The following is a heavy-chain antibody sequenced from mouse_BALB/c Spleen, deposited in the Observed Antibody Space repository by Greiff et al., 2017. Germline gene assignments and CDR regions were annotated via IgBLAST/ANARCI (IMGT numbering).Heavy chain of an antibody. CDR1: GFTFSDYY. Sequence: EVKVVESGGGLVKPGGSLKLSCAASGFTFSDYYMYWVRQTPEKRLEWVATISDGGSYTYYPDSVKGRFTISRDNAKNNLYLQMSSLKSEDTAMYYCARDGYYGSSSWFAYWGQGTLVTVSA. D-gene: IGHD1-1*01. J-gene: IGHJ3*01. CDR2: ISDGGSYT. CDR3: ARDGYYGSSSWFAY. V-gene: IGHV5-4*02.